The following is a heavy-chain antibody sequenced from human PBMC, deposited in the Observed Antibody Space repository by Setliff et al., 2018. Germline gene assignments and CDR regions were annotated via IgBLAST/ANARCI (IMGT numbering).Heavy chain of an antibody. CDR1: GYTFTAYY. D-gene: IGHD1-26*01. J-gene: IGHJ4*02. V-gene: IGHV1-2*02. CDR3: AGDPPRSDWRLDS. CDR2: INPGSGAT. Sequence: ASVKVSCKASGYTFTAYYMHWVRQAPGQGLEWMGWINPGSGATNLAQRFQGRVTMTRDTSISTAYMELSSLRADDTAVYYCAGDPPRSDWRLDSWGQGTLVTVSS.